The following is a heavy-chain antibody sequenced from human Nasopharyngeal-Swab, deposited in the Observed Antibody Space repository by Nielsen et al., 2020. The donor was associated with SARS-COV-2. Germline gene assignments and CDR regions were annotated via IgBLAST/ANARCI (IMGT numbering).Heavy chain of an antibody. J-gene: IGHJ4*02. CDR2: ISSSGST. CDR1: GGSNSRYY. CDR3: ARGADGDVYTH. Sequence: SETLSLTCSVSGGSNSRYYWSWVRQPPGKGLTWIGFISSSGSTNYNPSLKSRVTISVDTSKKQFSLHLTSVTAADTAVYYCARGADGDVYTHWGQGTLVTVSS. D-gene: IGHD5-24*01. V-gene: IGHV4-59*01.